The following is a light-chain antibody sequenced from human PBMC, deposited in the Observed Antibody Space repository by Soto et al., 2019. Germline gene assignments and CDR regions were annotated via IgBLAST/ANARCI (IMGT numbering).Light chain of an antibody. CDR3: GAWDNTLSNYV. CDR1: SSNIGRNY. V-gene: IGLV1-51*01. CDR2: DNV. Sequence: QSVLTQPPSVSAAPGQRVTISCSGSSSNIGRNYVSWYQQLPGTAPTLLIYDNVQRPSWLPDRCSASASDTSATLDITRLQTGDEADYFCGAWDNTLSNYVFGSGTKVTVL. J-gene: IGLJ1*01.